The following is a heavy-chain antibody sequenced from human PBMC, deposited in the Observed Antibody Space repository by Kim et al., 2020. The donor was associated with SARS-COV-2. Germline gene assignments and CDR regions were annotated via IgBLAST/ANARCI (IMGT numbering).Heavy chain of an antibody. Sequence: GGSLRLSCAASGFTVSSNYMSWVRQAPGKGLEWVSVIYSGGSTYYADSVKGRFTISRDNSTNTLYLQMNSLRAEDTAVYYCARGRGARSYWYSDLWGRGTLVTVSS. V-gene: IGHV3-53*01. D-gene: IGHD6-6*01. CDR2: IYSGGST. CDR1: GFTVSSNY. CDR3: ARGRGARSYWYSDL. J-gene: IGHJ2*01.